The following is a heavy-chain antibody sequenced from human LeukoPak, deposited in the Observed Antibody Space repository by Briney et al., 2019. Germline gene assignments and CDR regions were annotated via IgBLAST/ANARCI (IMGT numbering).Heavy chain of an antibody. CDR2: INNDGSMT. J-gene: IGHJ5*02. V-gene: IGHV3-74*01. Sequence: PGGSLRLSCAASGFTFSSYAMSWVRQAPGKGLVWVSRINNDGSMTHYADSVKGRFTISRDNAKNTLYLQMNSLRVEDTAMYYCARGTSPEPWGQGTLVTVFS. D-gene: IGHD1-7*01. CDR3: ARGTSPEP. CDR1: GFTFSSYA.